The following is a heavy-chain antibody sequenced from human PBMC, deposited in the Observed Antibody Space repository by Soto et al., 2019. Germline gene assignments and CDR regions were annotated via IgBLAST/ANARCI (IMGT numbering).Heavy chain of an antibody. Sequence: GESLKISCKGSGYSFAGYWITWVRQKPGKGLEWMGRIDPSDSQTYYSPSFRGHVTISVTKSITTVFLQWSSLRASDTAMYYCARQIYDSDTGPNFQYYFDSWGHGTPVTVSS. D-gene: IGHD3-22*01. CDR1: GYSFAGYW. V-gene: IGHV5-10-1*01. CDR2: IDPSDSQT. CDR3: ARQIYDSDTGPNFQYYFDS. J-gene: IGHJ4*01.